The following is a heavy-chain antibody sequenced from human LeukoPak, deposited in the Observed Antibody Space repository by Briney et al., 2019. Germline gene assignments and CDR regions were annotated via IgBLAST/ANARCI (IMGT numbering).Heavy chain of an antibody. CDR1: GGSISSYY. CDR2: IYYRGNT. D-gene: IGHD1-1*01. Sequence: SETLSLTCSVSGGSISSYYWSWIRQPPGKGLEWIGYIYYRGNTNYNPSLKSRVTMAVDTSKNQFSLKVSSVTAADTAVYYCARAGNNWSFDYWGQGTLVTVSS. CDR3: ARAGNNWSFDY. V-gene: IGHV4-59*01. J-gene: IGHJ4*02.